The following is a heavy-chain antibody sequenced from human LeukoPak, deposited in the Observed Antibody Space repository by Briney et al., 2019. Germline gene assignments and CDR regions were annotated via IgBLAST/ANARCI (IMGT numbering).Heavy chain of an antibody. V-gene: IGHV3-21*01. D-gene: IGHD3-10*01. Sequence: GGSLGLSCAASGFTFSSYSMHWVRQAPGKGLEWVSCISSSSTYIYYADSIKGRFTISRDNAKKSLYLQMNSLTAEDTAVYYCARDPYGSGSYLGWFDPWGQGTLVTVSS. J-gene: IGHJ5*02. CDR1: GFTFSSYS. CDR2: ISSSSTYI. CDR3: ARDPYGSGSYLGWFDP.